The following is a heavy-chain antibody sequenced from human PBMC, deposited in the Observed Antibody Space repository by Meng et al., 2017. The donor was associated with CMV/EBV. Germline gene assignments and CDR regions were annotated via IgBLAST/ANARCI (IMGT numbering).Heavy chain of an antibody. V-gene: IGHV3-15*01. J-gene: IGHJ3*02. Sequence: GASLKISCAASGFTFSNAWMSWVRQAPGKGLGWVGRIKSKTDGGTTDYAAPVKGRFTIPRDDSKNTQYLQMNSLKTEDTAVYYCTTEGGSYPDAFDIWGQGTMVTVSS. CDR3: TTEGGSYPDAFDI. CDR1: GFTFSNAW. D-gene: IGHD1-26*01. CDR2: IKSKTDGGTT.